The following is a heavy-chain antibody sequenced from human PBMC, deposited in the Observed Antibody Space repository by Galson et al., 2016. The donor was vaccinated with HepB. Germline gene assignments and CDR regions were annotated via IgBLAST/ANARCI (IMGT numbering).Heavy chain of an antibody. J-gene: IGHJ4*02. CDR2: VNPNSGIT. V-gene: IGHV1-46*01. D-gene: IGHD1-1*01. CDR1: GYTFTTYH. CDR3: ARDPTPIGTTNKSFFFDY. Sequence: SVKVSCKASGYTFTTYHMHWVRQAPGQGLEWMGIVNPNSGITSYAQKFQGRVTVTRDTSTSTFYMELSRLRSEDTAVYYCARDPTPIGTTNKSFFFDYWGQGTLVTVSS.